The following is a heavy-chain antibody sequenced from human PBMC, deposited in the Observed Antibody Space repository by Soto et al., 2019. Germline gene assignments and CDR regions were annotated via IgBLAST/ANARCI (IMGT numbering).Heavy chain of an antibody. D-gene: IGHD1-7*01. V-gene: IGHV1-58*01. J-gene: IGHJ4*02. Sequence: SVKVSCKASGFTFTSSAVQWVRQARGQRLEWIGWIVVGSGNTNYAQKFQERVTITRDMSTSTAYMELSSLRSEDTAVYYCAAGPLTGTTSFDYWGQGTLVTVSS. CDR2: IVVGSGNT. CDR3: AAGPLTGTTSFDY. CDR1: GFTFTSSA.